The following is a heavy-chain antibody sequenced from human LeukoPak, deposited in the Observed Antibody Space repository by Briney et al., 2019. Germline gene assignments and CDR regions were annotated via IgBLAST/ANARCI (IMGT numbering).Heavy chain of an antibody. CDR3: APGSISTGYYHY. CDR1: GGSISSSNYY. J-gene: IGHJ4*02. Sequence: SETLSHTCTVSGGSISSSNYYWAWIRQPPGKGLEWIASIYYSGSTYYSPSLKSRVTISVGTSKNQFSLKMTSVTAADTAVYYCAPGSISTGYYHYWGQGTLVTVSS. D-gene: IGHD3-22*01. V-gene: IGHV4-39*01. CDR2: IYYSGST.